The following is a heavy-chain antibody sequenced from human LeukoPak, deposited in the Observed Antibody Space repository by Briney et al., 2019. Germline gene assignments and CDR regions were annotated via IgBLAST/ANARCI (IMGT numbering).Heavy chain of an antibody. V-gene: IGHV3-23*01. CDR2: ISGNGVTT. D-gene: IGHD4-23*01. J-gene: IGHJ4*02. Sequence: GGSLTLSCAASGSTFSTYAMGWVRQAPGEGLRWVSSISGNGVTTYYADSVKGRFTISRDNSKNTLYLQMNSLRAEDTALYYCAKALYGGNTVWGQGTLVTVSS. CDR1: GSTFSTYA. CDR3: AKALYGGNTV.